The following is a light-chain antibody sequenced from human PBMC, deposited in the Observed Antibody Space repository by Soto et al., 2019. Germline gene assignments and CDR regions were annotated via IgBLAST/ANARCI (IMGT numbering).Light chain of an antibody. CDR1: QSISSW. J-gene: IGKJ1*01. CDR3: QQYNSYSRT. V-gene: IGKV1-5*01. CDR2: DVS. Sequence: DIQMTQSPSTLSASVGDRITITCRASQSISSWLAWYQQKPGKAPKVLIYDVSTLESGVPSRFSGSRSGTEFTLTISSLQPDDFATYYCQQYNSYSRTFGRGTKVDIK.